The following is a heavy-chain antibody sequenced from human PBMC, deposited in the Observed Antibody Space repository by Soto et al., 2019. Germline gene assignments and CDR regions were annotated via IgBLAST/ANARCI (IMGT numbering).Heavy chain of an antibody. Sequence: SVKVCCKASGDTFSSCAINWVRQAPGQGLEWMGGIIPMFGTANYAQKFKGRVTITAGESTSTVYMELSSLRSEDTAVYYCARVGPAHYYDSSGYYSPLDYWGQGTLVTVSS. J-gene: IGHJ4*02. V-gene: IGHV1-69*13. CDR1: GDTFSSCA. CDR2: IIPMFGTA. D-gene: IGHD3-22*01. CDR3: ARVGPAHYYDSSGYYSPLDY.